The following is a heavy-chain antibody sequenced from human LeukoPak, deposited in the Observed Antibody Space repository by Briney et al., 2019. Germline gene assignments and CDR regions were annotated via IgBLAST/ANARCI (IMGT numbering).Heavy chain of an antibody. V-gene: IGHV3-21*01. CDR1: GFTFSSYS. J-gene: IGHJ4*02. Sequence: PGGSLRLSCAASGFTFSSYSMNWVRQAPGKGLEWVSSISSSSSYIYYADSVKGRFTISRDNAKNSLYLQMNSLRAEDTAVYYCARENYCSSTSCYNFDCWGQGTLVTVSS. CDR2: ISSSSSYI. CDR3: ARENYCSSTSCYNFDC. D-gene: IGHD2-2*02.